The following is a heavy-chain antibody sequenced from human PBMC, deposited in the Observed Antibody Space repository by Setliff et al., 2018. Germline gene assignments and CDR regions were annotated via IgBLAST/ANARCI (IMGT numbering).Heavy chain of an antibody. CDR3: AKITGMVGATPYYFDY. V-gene: IGHV4-39*01. CDR1: GGSISSSGYY. CDR2: IYFSGRT. D-gene: IGHD1-26*01. J-gene: IGHJ4*02. Sequence: ETLSLTCTVSGGSISSSGYYWSWIRQPPGKGLEWIGNIYFSGRTYYNPSLKSRVTISVDTSKNQFSLKLTSVTAADTAVYYCAKITGMVGATPYYFDYWGQGTLVTVSS.